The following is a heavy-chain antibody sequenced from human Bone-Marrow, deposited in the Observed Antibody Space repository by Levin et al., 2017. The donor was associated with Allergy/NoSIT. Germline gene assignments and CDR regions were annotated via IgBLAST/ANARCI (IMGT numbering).Heavy chain of an antibody. CDR1: GFKFSGSA. J-gene: IGHJ4*02. CDR2: IRTKRNDYAT. CDR3: TRRGKVGTAFVDFDY. Sequence: LGESLKISCVTSGFKFSGSAMHWVRQASGKGLEWLGRIRTKRNDYATAYGVSPKGRFTISRDDSKNTTYLHMNSLKTEDTAVYYCTRRGKVGTAFVDFDYWGRGARVTVSS. D-gene: IGHD4-23*01. V-gene: IGHV3-73*01.